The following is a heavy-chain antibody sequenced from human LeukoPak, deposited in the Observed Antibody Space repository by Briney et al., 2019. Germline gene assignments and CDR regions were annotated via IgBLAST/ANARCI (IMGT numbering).Heavy chain of an antibody. CDR1: GTIXXYA. CDR2: IIPIFGTA. J-gene: IGHJ4*02. CDR3: AXXXXXXXXXRRXXXXY. Sequence: GTIXXYAISWVRQAPGQGLEWMGGIIPIFGTANYAQKFQGRVTITADISKSTAYMELSSLRSEDTAGYFCAXXXXXXXXXRRXXXXYWGQGALXTVSS. V-gene: IGHV1-69*06.